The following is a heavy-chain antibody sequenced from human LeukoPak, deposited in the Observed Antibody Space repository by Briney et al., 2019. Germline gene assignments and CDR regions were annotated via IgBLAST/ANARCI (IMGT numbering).Heavy chain of an antibody. CDR3: ARGDPGHFDY. CDR2: ISGSGGST. V-gene: IGHV3-23*01. CDR1: GFTFSSYA. J-gene: IGHJ4*02. D-gene: IGHD2-21*02. Sequence: GGSLRLSCAASGFTFSSYAMHWVRQAPGKGLEWVSAISGSGGSTYYADSVKGRFTISRDNAKNTLYLQMNSLRAEDTAVYYCARGDPGHFDYWGQGTLVTVSS.